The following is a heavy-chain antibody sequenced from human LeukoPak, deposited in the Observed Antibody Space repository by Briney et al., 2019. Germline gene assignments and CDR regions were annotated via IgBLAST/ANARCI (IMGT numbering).Heavy chain of an antibody. V-gene: IGHV3-30*02. D-gene: IGHD3-3*01. Sequence: GGSLRLSCAASGFTFSSYGMHWVRQAPGKGLEWVAFIRYDGSNKYYADSVKGRFTISRDNSKNTLYLQMNSLRAEDTAVYYCAKEADFWSDFGYWGQGTLVTVSS. CDR1: GFTFSSYG. J-gene: IGHJ4*02. CDR3: AKEADFWSDFGY. CDR2: IRYDGSNK.